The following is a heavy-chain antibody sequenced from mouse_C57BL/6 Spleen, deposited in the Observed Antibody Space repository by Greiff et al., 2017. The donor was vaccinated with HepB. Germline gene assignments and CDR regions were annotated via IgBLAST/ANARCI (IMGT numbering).Heavy chain of an antibody. CDR3: TTRLRRGESGYAMDY. D-gene: IGHD2-2*01. CDR1: GFNIKDDY. V-gene: IGHV14-4*01. Sequence: VQLQQSGAELVRPGASVKLSCTASGFNIKDDYMHWVKQRPEQGLEWIGWIDPENGDTEYASMFQGKATITADTSSNTAYLQLSRLTSEDTDVYYCTTRLRRGESGYAMDYWGQGASVTVST. CDR2: IDPENGDT. J-gene: IGHJ4*01.